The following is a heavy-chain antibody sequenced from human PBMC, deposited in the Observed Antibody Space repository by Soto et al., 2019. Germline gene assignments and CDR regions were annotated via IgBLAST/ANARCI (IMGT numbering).Heavy chain of an antibody. CDR1: GFTFSNYA. CDR3: AKEGGPAYCNRPGCCAEHLDS. D-gene: IGHD2-2*01. V-gene: IGHV3-30*18. J-gene: IGHJ4*02. Sequence: QVQLLESGGGVVQPGRYLRLSCVASGFTFSNYAMHWVRQAPGKGLEWVAIVSYDGDNEYYADSVRGRFFISRDNSRNTLYLQTSSLRQEDTAVYYCAKEGGPAYCNRPGCCAEHLDSWGRGTQVTVSS. CDR2: VSYDGDNE.